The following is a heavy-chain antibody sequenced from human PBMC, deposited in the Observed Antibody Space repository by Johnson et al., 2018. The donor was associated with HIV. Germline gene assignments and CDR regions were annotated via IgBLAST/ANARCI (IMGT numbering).Heavy chain of an antibody. V-gene: IGHV3-7*01. J-gene: IGHJ3*02. Sequence: VQLVESGGGLVQPGGSLRLSCAASGFTFSSYWMSWVRQAPGKGLEWVANIKQDGSEKYYVDSVKGRFTISRDNAKNSLYLQMNSLRAEDTAVYYCAKDRLAVASPGEAFEIWGQGTMVTVSS. CDR3: AKDRLAVASPGEAFEI. D-gene: IGHD6-19*01. CDR1: GFTFSSYW. CDR2: IKQDGSEK.